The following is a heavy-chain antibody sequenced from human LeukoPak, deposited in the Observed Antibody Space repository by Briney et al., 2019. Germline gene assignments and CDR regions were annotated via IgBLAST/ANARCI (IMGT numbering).Heavy chain of an antibody. J-gene: IGHJ4*02. CDR3: ARGQKYRSGYTVTELGSGYFDY. V-gene: IGHV4-59*01. CDR1: GRSISSYY. CDR2: IYYSGRT. D-gene: IGHD5-18*01. Sequence: SETLSLTCSVSGRSISSYYWSWIRQPPGRGLEWIGYIYYSGRTSYNPSLKSRVTISVDTSKNQFSLRLSSVTAADTAVYYCARGQKYRSGYTVTELGSGYFDYWGQGPLVTVSS.